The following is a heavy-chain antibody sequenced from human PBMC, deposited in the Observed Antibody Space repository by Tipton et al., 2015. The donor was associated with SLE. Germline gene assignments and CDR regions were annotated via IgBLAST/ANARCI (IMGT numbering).Heavy chain of an antibody. Sequence: TLSLTCAVSGYSIGAGYYWGWVRQPPGKGLEWIANIYHGGGSYYNSFYNPSLKSRVTISLDTSKNQFSLRLSSVTAADTAVYYCARDIGFHYGMDIWGQGTTVTVSS. V-gene: IGHV4-38-2*02. D-gene: IGHD3-16*02. CDR2: IYHGGGS. CDR1: GYSIGAGYY. J-gene: IGHJ6*02. CDR3: ARDIGFHYGMDI.